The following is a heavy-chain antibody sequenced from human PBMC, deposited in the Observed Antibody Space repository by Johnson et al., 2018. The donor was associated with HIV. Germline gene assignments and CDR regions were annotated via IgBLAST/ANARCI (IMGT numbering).Heavy chain of an antibody. CDR1: GFTFSSYA. Sequence: QVQLVESGGGVVQPGRSLRLSCAASGFTFSSYAMHWVRQAPGKGLEWVAVISYDGSNKYYADSVKGRFTISRDNSKNTLYLQMNSLRAEDTAVYYCAKDPMFIAAAGSDAFDIWGQGTMVTVSS. CDR3: AKDPMFIAAAGSDAFDI. J-gene: IGHJ3*02. CDR2: ISYDGSNK. D-gene: IGHD6-13*01. V-gene: IGHV3-30-3*01.